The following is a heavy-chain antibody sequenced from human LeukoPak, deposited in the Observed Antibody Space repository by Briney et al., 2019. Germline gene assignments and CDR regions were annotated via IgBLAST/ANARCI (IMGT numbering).Heavy chain of an antibody. D-gene: IGHD2-15*01. CDR1: GGSINSYY. Sequence: SETLSLTCTVSGGSINSYYWSWIRQPPGKGLEWIGEINHSGSTNYNPSLKSRVTISVDTSKNQFSLKLSSVTAADTAVYYCASLAPNYYYYGMDVWGQGTTVTVSS. J-gene: IGHJ6*02. V-gene: IGHV4-34*01. CDR3: ASLAPNYYYYGMDV. CDR2: INHSGST.